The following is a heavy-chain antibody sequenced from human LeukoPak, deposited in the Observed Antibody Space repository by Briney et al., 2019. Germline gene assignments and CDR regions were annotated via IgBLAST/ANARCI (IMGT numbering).Heavy chain of an antibody. J-gene: IGHJ4*02. D-gene: IGHD6-19*01. CDR3: ASIIAVAGY. V-gene: IGHV3-15*01. CDR1: GFTFSNAW. CDR2: IKSKTDGGTT. Sequence: GGSLRLSCAASGFTFSNAWMSWVRQAPGKGLEWVGRIKSKTDGGTTDYAAPVKGRFTISRDDSKNTPYLQMNSLRAEDTAVYYCASIIAVAGYWGQGTLVTVSS.